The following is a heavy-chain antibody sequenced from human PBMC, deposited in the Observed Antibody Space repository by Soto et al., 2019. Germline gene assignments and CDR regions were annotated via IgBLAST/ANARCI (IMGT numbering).Heavy chain of an antibody. CDR3: ARESGRWLLLKYYYGMDV. V-gene: IGHV1-69*12. Sequence: QVQLVQSGAEVKKPGSSVKVSCKASGGTFSSYAISWVRQAPGQGLEWMGGIIPIFGTANYAQKFQGRVTITADESTSTAYMELSSLRSEDTAVYYCARESGRWLLLKYYYGMDVWGQGTTITVSS. CDR1: GGTFSSYA. CDR2: IIPIFGTA. J-gene: IGHJ6*02. D-gene: IGHD5-12*01.